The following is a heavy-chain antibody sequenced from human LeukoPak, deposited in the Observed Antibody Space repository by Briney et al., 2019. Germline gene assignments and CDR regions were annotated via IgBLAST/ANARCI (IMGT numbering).Heavy chain of an antibody. CDR3: AKCESPITMIVVVTGGLFDY. CDR1: GFTFSSYA. D-gene: IGHD3-22*01. J-gene: IGHJ4*02. V-gene: IGHV3-23*01. Sequence: GGSQRLSCAASGFTFSSYAMSWVRQAPGKGLEWVSAISGSGGSTYYADSVKGRFTISRDNSKNTLYLQMNSLRAEDTAVYYCAKCESPITMIVVVTGGLFDYWGQGTLVTVSS. CDR2: ISGSGGST.